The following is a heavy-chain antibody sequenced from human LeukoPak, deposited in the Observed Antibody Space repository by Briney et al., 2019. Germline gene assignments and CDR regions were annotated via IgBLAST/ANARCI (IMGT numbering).Heavy chain of an antibody. CDR2: ISGSGGST. CDR1: GFTFSSYG. V-gene: IGHV3-23*01. J-gene: IGHJ4*02. D-gene: IGHD2-15*01. Sequence: GGSLGLSCAASGFTFSSYGMSWVRQAPGKGLEWVSAISGSGGSTYYADSVKGRFTISRDNSKNTLYLQMNSLRAEDTAVYYCAKGPHLCSGGSCYSVFDYWGQGTLITVSS. CDR3: AKGPHLCSGGSCYSVFDY.